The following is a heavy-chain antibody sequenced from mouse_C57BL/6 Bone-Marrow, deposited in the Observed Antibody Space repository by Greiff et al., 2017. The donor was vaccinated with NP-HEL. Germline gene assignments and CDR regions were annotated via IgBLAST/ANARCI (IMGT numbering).Heavy chain of an antibody. J-gene: IGHJ4*01. V-gene: IGHV1-19*01. CDR1: GYTFTDYY. CDR3: ARGIYYDYDDDAMDY. Sequence: EVQLQQSGPVLVKPGASVKMSCKASGYTFTDYYMNWVKQSHGKSLEWIGVINPYNGGTSYNQKFKGKATLTVDKSSSTAYMELNSLTSEDSAVYYCARGIYYDYDDDAMDYWGQGTSVTVSS. D-gene: IGHD2-4*01. CDR2: INPYNGGT.